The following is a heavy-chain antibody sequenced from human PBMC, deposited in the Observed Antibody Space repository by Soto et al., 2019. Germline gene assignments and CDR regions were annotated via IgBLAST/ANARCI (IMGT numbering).Heavy chain of an antibody. J-gene: IGHJ5*02. D-gene: IGHD2-2*01. CDR2: IYPGDSDT. V-gene: IGHV5-51*01. CDR3: ARQNEGGIVVVPAAIYRWFDP. Sequence: GESLKISCKGSGYSFTSYWIGWVRQMPGKGLEWMWIIYPGDSDTRYSPSFQGQVTISADKSISTAYLQWSSLKASDTAMYYCARQNEGGIVVVPAAIYRWFDPWGQGTLVTVSS. CDR1: GYSFTSYW.